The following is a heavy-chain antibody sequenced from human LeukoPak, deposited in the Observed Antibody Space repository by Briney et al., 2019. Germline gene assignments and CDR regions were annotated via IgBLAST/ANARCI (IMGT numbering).Heavy chain of an antibody. CDR3: ASSAPNWALDH. Sequence: ASVKVSCKASGYTFTSYDINWVRQAPGQGLEWMGWINPNSGGTNYAQKFQGWVTMTRDTSISTAYMELSRLRSDDTAVYYCASSAPNWALDHWGQGTLVTVSS. CDR2: INPNSGGT. J-gene: IGHJ4*02. D-gene: IGHD7-27*01. CDR1: GYTFTSYD. V-gene: IGHV1-2*04.